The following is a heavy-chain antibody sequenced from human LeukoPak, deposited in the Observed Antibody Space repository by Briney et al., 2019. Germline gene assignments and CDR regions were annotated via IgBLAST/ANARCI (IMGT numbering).Heavy chain of an antibody. V-gene: IGHV3-23*01. Sequence: GGSLRLSCAASGFTFSSYAMSWVRQAPGKGLEWVSAISGSGGSTYYADSVKGRFTISRDNSKNTPYLQMNSLRAEDTAVYYCAKDNKREPVVPAAMPWFDPWGQGTLVTVSS. J-gene: IGHJ5*02. D-gene: IGHD2-2*01. CDR3: AKDNKREPVVPAAMPWFDP. CDR1: GFTFSSYA. CDR2: ISGSGGST.